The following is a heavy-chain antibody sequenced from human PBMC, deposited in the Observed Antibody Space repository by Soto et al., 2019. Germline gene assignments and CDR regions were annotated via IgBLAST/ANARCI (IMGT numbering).Heavy chain of an antibody. CDR2: ILPIFGTA. V-gene: IGHV1-69*06. D-gene: IGHD2-15*01. CDR3: ARALVYCSGGSCYFNGFDP. J-gene: IGHJ5*02. Sequence: QVQLVQSGAEVKKPGSSVKVSCKASGGTFSSYAISWVRQAPGQGLEWMGGILPIFGTANYAQKFQGSVTITSDKSTSTAYMELSSLRSEDTAVYYFARALVYCSGGSCYFNGFDPWGQGTLVTVSS. CDR1: GGTFSSYA.